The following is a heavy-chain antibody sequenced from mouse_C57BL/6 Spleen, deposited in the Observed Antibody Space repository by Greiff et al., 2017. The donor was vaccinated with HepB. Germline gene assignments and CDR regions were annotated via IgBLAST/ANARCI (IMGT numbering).Heavy chain of an antibody. V-gene: IGHV14-1*01. CDR1: GFNIKDYY. J-gene: IGHJ2*01. CDR3: TRATTVVATRDY. D-gene: IGHD1-1*01. CDR2: IDPEDGDT. Sequence: VQLQQSGAELVRPGASVKLSCTASGFNIKDYYMHWVKQRPEQGLEWIGRIDPEDGDTEYAPKFQGKATMTADTSSNTAYLQISSLTSEDTAVYYCTRATTVVATRDYWGQGTTLTVSS.